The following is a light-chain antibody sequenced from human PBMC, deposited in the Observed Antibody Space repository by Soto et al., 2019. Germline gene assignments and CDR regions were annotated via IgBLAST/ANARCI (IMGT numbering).Light chain of an antibody. CDR3: CSYASSCAPKYV. CDR1: SSDVGTYNL. CDR2: EGS. Sequence: QSALTQPASVSGSPGQSITISCTGTSSDVGTYNLVSWYQQHPGKAPKLMIYEGSKRPSGVSNRFSGSKSGHTASLTISGLQAEDEADYYCCSYASSCAPKYVFGTGTKLTVL. V-gene: IGLV2-23*01. J-gene: IGLJ1*01.